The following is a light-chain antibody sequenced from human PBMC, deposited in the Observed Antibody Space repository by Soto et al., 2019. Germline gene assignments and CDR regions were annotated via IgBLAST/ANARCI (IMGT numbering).Light chain of an antibody. J-gene: IGLJ1*01. CDR3: SSYTSTSTYV. Sequence: SLLTQPADVRVPPEPTSTFSWAGKRSNVGGCNYVSWYQQHPGKAPKFMIYEVTSRPSGVSNRFSASKSGNTASLSISGLQAEDEADYYCSSYTSTSTYVFGDGTKVTVL. CDR1: RSNVGGCNY. V-gene: IGLV2-14*01. CDR2: EVT.